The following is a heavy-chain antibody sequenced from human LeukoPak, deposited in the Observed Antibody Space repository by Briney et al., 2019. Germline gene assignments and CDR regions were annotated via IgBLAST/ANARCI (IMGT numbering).Heavy chain of an antibody. Sequence: GGSLRLSCAASGFTFDDYAMHWVRQAPGKGPEWVSLISGDGGSTYYADSVKGRFTISRDNSKNSLYLQMNSLRTEDTALYHCAKDRGWYDYWGQGTLVTVSS. V-gene: IGHV3-43*02. D-gene: IGHD6-19*01. CDR2: ISGDGGST. J-gene: IGHJ4*02. CDR1: GFTFDDYA. CDR3: AKDRGWYDY.